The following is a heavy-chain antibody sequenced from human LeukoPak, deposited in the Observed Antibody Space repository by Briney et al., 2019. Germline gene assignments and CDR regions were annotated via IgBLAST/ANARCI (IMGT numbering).Heavy chain of an antibody. Sequence: GGSLRLSCAASGFTFSSYSMNWVRQAPGKGLEWVSSISSSSSYIYYADSVKGRFTISRDNAKNSLYLQMNSLRAEDTAVYYSAKLLYSSVHSRRTQDYWGQGTLVTVSS. CDR1: GFTFSSYS. J-gene: IGHJ4*02. V-gene: IGHV3-21*01. CDR2: ISSSSSYI. D-gene: IGHD6-19*01. CDR3: AKLLYSSVHSRRTQDY.